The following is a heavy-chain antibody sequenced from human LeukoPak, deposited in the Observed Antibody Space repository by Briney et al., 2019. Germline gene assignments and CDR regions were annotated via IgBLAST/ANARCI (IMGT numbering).Heavy chain of an antibody. V-gene: IGHV3-30*02. CDR1: GFIFSSYG. J-gene: IGHJ3*02. CDR3: AKVSLNMVNDAFDI. D-gene: IGHD4/OR15-4a*01. Sequence: GGSLRLSCAAPGFIFSSYGMHWVRQAPDKGLEWVAFIRYDGSRKYYADSVKGRFTISRDNSKSTLYLQMNGLRAEDTAMYYCAKVSLNMVNDAFDIWGQGTMVSVSS. CDR2: IRYDGSRK.